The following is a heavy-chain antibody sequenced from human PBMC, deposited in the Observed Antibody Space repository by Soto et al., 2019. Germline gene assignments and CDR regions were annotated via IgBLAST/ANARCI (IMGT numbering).Heavy chain of an antibody. CDR1: GVSVSDYY. J-gene: IGHJ4*02. Sequence: SETLSLTCSVSGVSVSDYYWSWVRQSPVKGLEWIGNIYYTGSANYNPSLNSRVTMSVDTAKNQLSLRLSSVAAADTAVYYCTRDRWLDYWGQGTLVTV. CDR3: TRDRWLDY. D-gene: IGHD3-16*02. V-gene: IGHV4-59*02. CDR2: IYYTGSA.